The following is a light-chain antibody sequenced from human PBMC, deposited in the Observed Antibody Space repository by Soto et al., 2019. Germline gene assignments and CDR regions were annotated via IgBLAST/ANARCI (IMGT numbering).Light chain of an antibody. V-gene: IGKV1-27*01. CDR1: QAINNY. Sequence: DILMTQSPSSLSASVGDRVTITCRASQAINNYLAWYQQKPGKVPKLLIYAASTWQSGVPSRFSGSGSGTVFTLTISSLHPEDVATYYCHKYNGAPRTFGQGTQVEIK. CDR3: HKYNGAPRT. J-gene: IGKJ1*01. CDR2: AAS.